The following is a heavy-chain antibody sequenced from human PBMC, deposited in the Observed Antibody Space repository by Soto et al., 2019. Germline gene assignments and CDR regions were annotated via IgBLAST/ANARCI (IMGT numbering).Heavy chain of an antibody. CDR3: AKTSRIVVSGGGMDV. J-gene: IGHJ6*02. D-gene: IGHD1-26*01. V-gene: IGHV3-30*18. Sequence: PGGSLRLSCAASGFTFSSYGMHWVRQAPGKGLEWVAVISYDGSNKYYADSVKGRFTISRDNSKNTLNLQMNSLRAEDTAVYYCAKTSRIVVSGGGMDVWGQGITVTVSS. CDR1: GFTFSSYG. CDR2: ISYDGSNK.